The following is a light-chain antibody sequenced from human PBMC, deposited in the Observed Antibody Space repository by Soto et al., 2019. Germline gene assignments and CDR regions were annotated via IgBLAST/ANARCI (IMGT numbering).Light chain of an antibody. V-gene: IGLV2-8*01. CDR3: SSFVAGNNYWV. J-gene: IGLJ3*02. CDR1: SSDVGGYDY. CDR2: DVT. Sequence: SALTQTPSASGSPGRSVTISCTGTSSDVGGYDYVSWFQQHPGKAPKLIIYDVTKRPSGVPDRFSASKSGNTASLTVSWLQAEDEADYYCSSFVAGNNYWVFGGGTKLTVL.